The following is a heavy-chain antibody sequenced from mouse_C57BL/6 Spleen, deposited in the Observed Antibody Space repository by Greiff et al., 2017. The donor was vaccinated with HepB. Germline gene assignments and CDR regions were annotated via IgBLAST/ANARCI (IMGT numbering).Heavy chain of an antibody. D-gene: IGHD1-1*01. J-gene: IGHJ2*01. CDR2: IDPETGGT. CDR3: TLITTVSSYYFDY. Sequence: QVQLKQSGAELVRPGASVTLSCKASGYTFTDYEMHWVKQTPVHGLEWIGAIDPETGGTAYNQKFKGKAILTADKSSSTAYMELRSLTSEDSAVYYCTLITTVSSYYFDYWGQGTTLTVSS. CDR1: GYTFTDYE. V-gene: IGHV1-15*01.